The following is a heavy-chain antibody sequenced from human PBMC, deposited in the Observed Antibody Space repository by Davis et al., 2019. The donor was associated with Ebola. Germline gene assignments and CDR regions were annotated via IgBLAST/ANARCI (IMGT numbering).Heavy chain of an antibody. CDR1: GGSISSYY. Sequence: PSETLSLTCTVSGGSISSYYWSWIRQPAGKGLEWIGHIYTSGSTNYNPSLKSRVTISVDTSKNQFSLKLSSVTAADTAVYYCARGPALLWFRARTGQFDYWGQGNLVTVSS. CDR3: ARGPALLWFRARTGQFDY. CDR2: IYTSGST. D-gene: IGHD3-10*01. V-gene: IGHV4-4*07. J-gene: IGHJ4*02.